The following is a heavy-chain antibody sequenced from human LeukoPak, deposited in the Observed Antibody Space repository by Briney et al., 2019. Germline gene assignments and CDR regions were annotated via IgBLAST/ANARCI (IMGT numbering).Heavy chain of an antibody. CDR2: ISAYIGNT. Sequence: GASVKVSCKASGYTFTSYGISWVRQAPGQGLEWMGWISAYIGNTNYAQKLQGRVTMTTDTSTSTAYMELRSLRSDDTAVYYCARVVTIFGVVIHGHFDYWGQGTLVTVSS. CDR3: ARVVTIFGVVIHGHFDY. CDR1: GYTFTSYG. J-gene: IGHJ4*02. V-gene: IGHV1-18*01. D-gene: IGHD3-3*01.